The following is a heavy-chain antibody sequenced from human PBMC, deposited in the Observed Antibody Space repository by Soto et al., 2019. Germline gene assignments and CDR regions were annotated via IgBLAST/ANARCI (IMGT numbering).Heavy chain of an antibody. J-gene: IGHJ4*02. Sequence: SETLSLTCTVSGGSISSGGYYWSWIRQHPWKCLECIGYIYYSASTYYNPSLKTPVTIPVDTSKNQFSLKLSSVTAADTAVYYCAREGMVTTFDYWGQGTLVTVSS. V-gene: IGHV4-31*01. CDR3: AREGMVTTFDY. CDR1: GGSISSGGYY. CDR2: IYYSAST. D-gene: IGHD5-18*01.